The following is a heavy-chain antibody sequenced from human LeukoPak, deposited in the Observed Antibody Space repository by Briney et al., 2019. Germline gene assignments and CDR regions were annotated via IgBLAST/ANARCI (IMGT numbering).Heavy chain of an antibody. D-gene: IGHD6-13*01. J-gene: IGHJ3*02. CDR1: GYTFTSYY. Sequence: ASVKVSCKASGYTFTSYYMHRVRQAPGQGLEWMGIINPSGGSTSYAQKFQGRVTMTRDTSISTAYMELSRLRSDDTAVYYCARLGIAAAGDAFDIWGQGTMVTVSS. V-gene: IGHV1-46*01. CDR3: ARLGIAAAGDAFDI. CDR2: INPSGGST.